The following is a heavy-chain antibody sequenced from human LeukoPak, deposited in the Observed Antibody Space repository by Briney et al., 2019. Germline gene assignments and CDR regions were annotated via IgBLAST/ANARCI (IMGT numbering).Heavy chain of an antibody. V-gene: IGHV4-34*01. J-gene: IGHJ4*02. CDR2: IHHSGST. CDR3: ARSRGWLQSHPLGY. D-gene: IGHD5-24*01. Sequence: SETLSLTCAVYGGSFSGYYWSWIRQPPGKGLECIGEIHHSGSTNYKPSLKSRVTLSVDTSKNQFSLKLSSVTAADTAVYYCARSRGWLQSHPLGYWGQGTLVTVSS. CDR1: GGSFSGYY.